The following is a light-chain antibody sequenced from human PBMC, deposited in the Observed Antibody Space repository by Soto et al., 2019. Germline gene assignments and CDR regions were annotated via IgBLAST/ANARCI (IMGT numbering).Light chain of an antibody. V-gene: IGKV1-5*01. Sequence: DIQMTQSPSTLSASVGDRFTITFRASQSIRSLLAWYQQKPGKAPKLLIYDASSLQSGVPSRFSGSGSGTEFTLTINSLQPDDFATYYCQHYNSYWTFGQGTKVDIK. CDR3: QHYNSYWT. J-gene: IGKJ1*01. CDR2: DAS. CDR1: QSIRSL.